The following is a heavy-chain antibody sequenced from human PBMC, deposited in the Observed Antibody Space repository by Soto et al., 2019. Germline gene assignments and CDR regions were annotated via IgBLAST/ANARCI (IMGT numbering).Heavy chain of an antibody. D-gene: IGHD3-10*01. CDR2: IYYSGST. V-gene: IGHV4-39*01. CDR1: GGSISSSSYY. Sequence: SETLSLTCTVSGGSISSSSYYWGWIRQPPGKGLEWIGSIYYSGSTYYNPSLKNRVTISVDTSKNQFYLKLTSVTAADTAIYYCATRFYSSGVLFDYWGPGTQVTVSS. CDR3: ATRFYSSGVLFDY. J-gene: IGHJ4*02.